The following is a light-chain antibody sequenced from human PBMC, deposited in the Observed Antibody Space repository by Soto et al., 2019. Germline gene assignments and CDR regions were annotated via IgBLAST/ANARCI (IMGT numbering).Light chain of an antibody. CDR1: SSNIGSNT. CDR3: AAWDDSLNGHWV. Sequence: QSVLTQPPSGSGTPGQRVTISCSGSSSNIGSNTVNWYQQLPGTAPKLLIYSNYQRPSGVPDRFSGSKSGTSASLAISGLQSEDEADYYCAAWDDSLNGHWVFGGGTKLTVL. V-gene: IGLV1-44*01. J-gene: IGLJ3*02. CDR2: SNY.